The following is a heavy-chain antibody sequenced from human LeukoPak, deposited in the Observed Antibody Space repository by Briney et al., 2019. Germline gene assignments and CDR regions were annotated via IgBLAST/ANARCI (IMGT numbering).Heavy chain of an antibody. CDR1: GFTFDDYA. D-gene: IGHD1-14*01. CDR2: ITWNSDRL. CDR3: ARVKTTTWGAFDY. Sequence: GGSLRLSCAVSGFTFDDYALHWVRLLPVKGLEWVSSITWNSDRLRYADSVKGRLTISRDNTKNSLYLEMKSLTVEDTALYYCARVKTTTWGAFDYWGPGTMVTVSS. J-gene: IGHJ3*01. V-gene: IGHV3-9*01.